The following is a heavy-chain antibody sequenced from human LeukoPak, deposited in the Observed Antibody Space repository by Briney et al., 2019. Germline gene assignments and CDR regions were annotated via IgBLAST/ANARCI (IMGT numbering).Heavy chain of an antibody. D-gene: IGHD6-13*01. Sequence: GGSLRLSCAASGFTFSSYSMNWVRQAPGKGLEWVSSISSSSSYIYYADSAKGRFTISRDNAKNSLYLQMNSLRAEGTAVYYCARFKVGISKSAAGTDYYYYGMDVWGQGTTVTVSS. CDR3: ARFKVGISKSAAGTDYYYYGMDV. J-gene: IGHJ6*02. CDR2: ISSSSSYI. V-gene: IGHV3-21*01. CDR1: GFTFSSYS.